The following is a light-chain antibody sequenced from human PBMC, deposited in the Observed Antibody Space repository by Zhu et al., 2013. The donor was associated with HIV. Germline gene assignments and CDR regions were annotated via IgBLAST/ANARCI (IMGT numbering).Light chain of an antibody. V-gene: IGKV2-30*02. CDR3: MQGTQWPIT. Sequence: ILLTQSPPSLPVILGQSASISCRSSRSLLHSDGNTYLSWYLQRPGQSPRRLIYKVSTRDSGVPDRFSGSGSGTDFTLNIRWVEAEDVGVYYCMQGTQWPITFGQGTRLEIK. J-gene: IGKJ5*01. CDR1: RSLLHSDGNTY. CDR2: KVS.